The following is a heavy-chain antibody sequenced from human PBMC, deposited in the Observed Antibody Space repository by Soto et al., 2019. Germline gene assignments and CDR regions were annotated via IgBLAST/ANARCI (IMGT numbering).Heavy chain of an antibody. J-gene: IGHJ6*02. CDR2: ISGSGGST. Sequence: PGGSLRLSCAASGFTFSSYAMSWVRQAPGKGLEWVSAISGSGGSTYYADSVKGRFTISRDNSKNTLYLQMNSLRAEDTAVYYCAKAPGGYCSSTSCYVGENYYYYGMDVWGQATTVTVSS. CDR1: GFTFSSYA. CDR3: AKAPGGYCSSTSCYVGENYYYYGMDV. V-gene: IGHV3-23*01. D-gene: IGHD2-2*01.